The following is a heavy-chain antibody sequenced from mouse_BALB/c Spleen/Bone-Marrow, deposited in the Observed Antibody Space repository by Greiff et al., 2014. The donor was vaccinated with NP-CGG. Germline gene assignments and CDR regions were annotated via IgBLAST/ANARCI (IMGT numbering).Heavy chain of an antibody. V-gene: IGHV14-3*02. Sequence: VQLQQSGAELVKPGASVKLSCTASGFNIKDTYMHWVKQRPEQGLEWIGRIDPANGNTKYDPKFQGKATITADTSSNTAYLQLSSLTSEDSAVYYCARWEYYAIDYWGQGTSVTVSS. CDR1: GFNIKDTY. CDR2: IDPANGNT. D-gene: IGHD4-1*01. J-gene: IGHJ4*01. CDR3: ARWEYYAIDY.